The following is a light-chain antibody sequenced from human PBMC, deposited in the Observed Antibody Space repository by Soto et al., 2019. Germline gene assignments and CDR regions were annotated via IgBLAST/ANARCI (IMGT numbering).Light chain of an antibody. V-gene: IGKV3-20*01. CDR3: QQYGSSPRT. CDR1: QSVSSY. J-gene: IGKJ5*01. CDR2: DAS. Sequence: EIVLTQSPATLSLSPGERATLFCRASQSVSSYLAWYQQKPGQAPRLLIYDASSRATGIPDRFSGSGSGTDFTLTISRLEPEDFAVYYCQQYGSSPRTFGQGTRLEIK.